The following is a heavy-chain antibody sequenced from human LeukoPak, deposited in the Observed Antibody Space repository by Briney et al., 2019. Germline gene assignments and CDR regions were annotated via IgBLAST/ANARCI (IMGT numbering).Heavy chain of an antibody. V-gene: IGHV3-30-3*01. CDR1: GFTFSSYA. J-gene: IGHJ4*02. D-gene: IGHD2-2*01. CDR2: ISYDGSNK. Sequence: GGSLRLSCAASGFTFSSYAMHWVRQAPGKGLEWVAVISYDGSNKYYADSVKGRFTISRDNSKNTLYLQMNSLRAEDTAVYYCARGGSTIVVPAAPRVSSPRILDYWGQGTLVTVSS. CDR3: ARGGSTIVVPAAPRVSSPRILDY.